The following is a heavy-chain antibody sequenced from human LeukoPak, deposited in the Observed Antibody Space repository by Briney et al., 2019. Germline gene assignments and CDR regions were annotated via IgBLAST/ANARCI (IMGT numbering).Heavy chain of an antibody. J-gene: IGHJ4*02. V-gene: IGHV4-31*03. D-gene: IGHD3-9*01. Sequence: SETLSLTCTVSGDSISRANYYWGWVRQPPGRGLEWIANIYYSGSTHYNPSLKGRLTISVDTSKNQFSLKLSSVTAADTAVYYGARAPHYDISAFDYWGQGTLVTVSS. CDR2: IYYSGST. CDR3: ARAPHYDISAFDY. CDR1: GDSISRANYY.